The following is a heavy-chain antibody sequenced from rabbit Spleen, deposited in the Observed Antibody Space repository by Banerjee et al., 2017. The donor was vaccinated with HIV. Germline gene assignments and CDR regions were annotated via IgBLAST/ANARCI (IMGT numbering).Heavy chain of an antibody. CDR1: GFSFSGNLY. CDR3: ARDSGTSFSTYGMDL. CDR2: IYAIDSDGST. J-gene: IGHJ6*01. Sequence: QEQLEESGGDLVKPGTSLTLTCKASGFSFSGNLYICWVRQAPGKGLEWIACIYAIDSDGSTFYASWAKGRFTISTTSSTTVTLQMTSLTAADTATYFCARDSGTSFSTYGMDLWGPGTLVTVS. V-gene: IGHV1S45*01. D-gene: IGHD8-1*01.